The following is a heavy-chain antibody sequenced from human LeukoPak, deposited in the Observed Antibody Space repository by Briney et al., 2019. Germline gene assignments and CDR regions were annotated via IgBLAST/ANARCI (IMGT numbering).Heavy chain of an antibody. V-gene: IGHV3-53*01. CDR1: GFTVSSNY. Sequence: GGSLRPSCAASGFTVSSNYMSWVRQAAGKGLEWVSVIYSGGSTYYADSVKGRFTISRDNSKNTVYLQMNSLRAEDTAVYYCARDLNYDSAYWGQGTLVTVSS. CDR3: ARDLNYDSAY. CDR2: IYSGGST. J-gene: IGHJ4*02. D-gene: IGHD3-22*01.